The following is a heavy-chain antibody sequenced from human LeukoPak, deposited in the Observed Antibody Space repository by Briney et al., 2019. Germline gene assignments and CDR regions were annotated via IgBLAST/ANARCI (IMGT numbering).Heavy chain of an antibody. J-gene: IGHJ4*02. CDR3: AREGRDGDYVDY. D-gene: IGHD2-21*02. V-gene: IGHV1-2*02. CDR2: IHTSNGAT. Sequence: ASVKVSCKASGYTFSGYYIHWMRQAPGQGLEWLGWIHTSNGATKYAQKFQGRVTMATDTSFATVYMELSRLTSDDTAVYYCAREGRDGDYVDYWGQGTLVTVFS. CDR1: GYTFSGYY.